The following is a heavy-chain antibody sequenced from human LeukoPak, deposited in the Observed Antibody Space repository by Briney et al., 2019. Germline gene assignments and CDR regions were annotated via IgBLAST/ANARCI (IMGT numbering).Heavy chain of an antibody. CDR3: ARGSYDSRGYYSDYHFYMEL. D-gene: IGHD3-22*01. CDR2: INPYNGDT. CDR1: GYTFTSYD. J-gene: IGHJ6*03. Sequence: GASVKVSCKASGYTFTSYDINWVREAAGQGLEWMGWINPYNGDTNYSPKFRGRVTLTRDTSTTTSYMDLSRLTSDDTAVYFCARGSYDSRGYYSDYHFYMELWGKGTTVTVSS. V-gene: IGHV1-2*02.